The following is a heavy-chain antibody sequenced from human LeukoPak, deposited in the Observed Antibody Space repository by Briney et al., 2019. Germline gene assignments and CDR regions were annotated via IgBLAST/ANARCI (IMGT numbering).Heavy chain of an antibody. D-gene: IGHD3-3*01. CDR1: GFTFSSYA. CDR2: ISNSGGST. Sequence: GGSLRLSCAASGFTFSSYAMSWVRQAPGKGLEWVSAISNSGGSTYYADSVKGRFTISRDNSENTLYLQMNSLRAEDTAVYYCAKVDREFGVVNKASVQHWGQGTLVTVSS. CDR3: AKVDREFGVVNKASVQH. J-gene: IGHJ1*01. V-gene: IGHV3-23*01.